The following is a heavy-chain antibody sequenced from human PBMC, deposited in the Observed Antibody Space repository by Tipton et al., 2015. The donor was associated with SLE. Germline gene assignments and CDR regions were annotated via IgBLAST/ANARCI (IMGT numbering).Heavy chain of an antibody. CDR3: ARGPYYYMDV. J-gene: IGHJ6*03. CDR2: IYYSGST. Sequence: TLSLTCTVSGGSISSSPYYWGWIRQSPGKGLEWVGSIYYSGSTYYNPSLKSRVTISVDTSRNQCSLNLTSVTAADTAVYYCARGPYYYMDVWGKGTTVTVSS. CDR1: GGSISSSPYY. V-gene: IGHV4-39*07.